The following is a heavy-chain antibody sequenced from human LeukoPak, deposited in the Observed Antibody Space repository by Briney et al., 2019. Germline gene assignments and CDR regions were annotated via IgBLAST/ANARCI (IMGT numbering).Heavy chain of an antibody. V-gene: IGHV4-39*07. CDR3: ASNSVLLWFGDYNWFDP. Sequence: SETLSLTCTVSGGSISSSSYYWGWIRQPPGKGLEWIGSIYYSGSTYYNPSLKSRVTISVDTSKNQFSLKLSSVTAADTAVYYCASNSVLLWFGDYNWFDPWGQGTLVTASS. J-gene: IGHJ5*02. D-gene: IGHD3-10*01. CDR2: IYYSGST. CDR1: GGSISSSSYY.